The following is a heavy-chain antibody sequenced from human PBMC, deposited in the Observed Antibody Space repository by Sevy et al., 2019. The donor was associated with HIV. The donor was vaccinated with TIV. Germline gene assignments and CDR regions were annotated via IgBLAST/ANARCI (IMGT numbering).Heavy chain of an antibody. CDR1: GFNFRNFW. CDR2: IKQDGSEA. J-gene: IGHJ5*02. Sequence: GGSLRLSCVASGFNFRNFWMSWVRQAPGKGLECVAEIKQDGSEAYYVDSVKGRFTNSRDNAKNSLYLQMNSLRDEETAMYFCVRDKEVGASILDAWGQGTPVTVSS. V-gene: IGHV3-7*03. CDR3: VRDKEVGASILDA. D-gene: IGHD1-26*01.